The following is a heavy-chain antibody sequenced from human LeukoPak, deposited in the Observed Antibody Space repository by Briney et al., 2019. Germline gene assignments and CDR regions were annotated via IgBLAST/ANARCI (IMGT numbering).Heavy chain of an antibody. CDR2: IYSGGST. D-gene: IGHD2-15*01. Sequence: GRSLRLSCAASGFTVSSNYMSWVRQAPGKGLEWVSVIYSGGSTYYADSVKGRFTISRDNSKNTLYLQMNSLRAEDTAVYYCARDLCSGGSCYWFDPWGQGTLVTVSS. CDR1: GFTVSSNY. V-gene: IGHV3-53*01. CDR3: ARDLCSGGSCYWFDP. J-gene: IGHJ5*02.